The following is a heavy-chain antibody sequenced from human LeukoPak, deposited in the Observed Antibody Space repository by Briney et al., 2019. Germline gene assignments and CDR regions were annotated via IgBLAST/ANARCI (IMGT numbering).Heavy chain of an antibody. CDR3: ARGHGGYYYDSSGYYLFA. D-gene: IGHD3-22*01. J-gene: IGHJ5*02. V-gene: IGHV4-34*01. CDR2: INHSGST. Sequence: PSETLSLTCAVYGGSFSGYYWSWIRQPPGKGLEWIGEINHSGSTNYNPSLKSRVTISVDTSKNQVSLKLSSVTAADTAVYYCARGHGGYYYDSSGYYLFAWGQGTLVTVSS. CDR1: GGSFSGYY.